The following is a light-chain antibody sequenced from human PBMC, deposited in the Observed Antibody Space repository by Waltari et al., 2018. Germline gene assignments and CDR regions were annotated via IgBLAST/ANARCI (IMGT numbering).Light chain of an antibody. J-gene: IGKJ1*01. V-gene: IGKV3D-15*01. CDR1: QSVSSN. CDR3: EQYNNWPPWT. CDR2: GAS. Sequence: EIVMTQSPAPLSVSLGERATLSCRASQSVSSNLAWYQQKPGQAPRLLIYGASTRATGIPARFSGSGSGTEFTLTISSLQSEDFAVYYCEQYNNWPPWTFGQGTKVEIK.